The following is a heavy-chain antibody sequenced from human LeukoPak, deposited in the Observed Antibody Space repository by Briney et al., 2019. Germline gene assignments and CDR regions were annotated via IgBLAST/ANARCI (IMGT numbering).Heavy chain of an antibody. CDR1: GYTFTSYY. J-gene: IGHJ3*02. V-gene: IGHV1-46*01. CDR2: INPSGGST. Sequence: ASVKVSCTASGYTFTSYYMHWVRQAPGLGLEWMGIINPSGGSTSYAQKFQGRVTMTRDMSTSTVYMELSSLRSEDTAVYYCARDRESAFDIWGQGTMVTVSA. CDR3: ARDRESAFDI.